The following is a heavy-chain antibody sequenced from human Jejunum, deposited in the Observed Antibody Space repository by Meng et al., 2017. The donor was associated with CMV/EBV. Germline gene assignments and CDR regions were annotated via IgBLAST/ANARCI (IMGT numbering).Heavy chain of an antibody. CDR2: IHGDGTST. CDR3: AKWAGYSYGTLDS. D-gene: IGHD5-18*01. Sequence: AASGFNFSSYWMHWIRQAPGKGLMWVSRIHGDGTSTSYADSVKGRFTISRDNAQNTLILQMNSLRAEDTAVYYCAKWAGYSYGTLDSWGPGTLVTVSS. V-gene: IGHV3-74*01. J-gene: IGHJ4*02. CDR1: GFNFSSYW.